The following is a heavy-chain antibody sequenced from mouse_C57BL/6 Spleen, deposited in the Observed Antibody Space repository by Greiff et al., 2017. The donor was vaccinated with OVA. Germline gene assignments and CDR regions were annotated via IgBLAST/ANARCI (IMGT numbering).Heavy chain of an antibody. CDR3: AKNGGLLRFDY. V-gene: IGHV2-5*01. D-gene: IGHD2-3*01. J-gene: IGHJ2*01. CDR2: IWRGGST. Sequence: VKLVESGPGLVQPSQSLSITCTVSGFSLTSYGVHWVLQSPGKGLEWLGVIWRGGSTDYNAAFMSRLSSTKDNSKSQVFFKMNSLQADDTAIYYCAKNGGLLRFDYWGQGTTLTVSS. CDR1: GFSLTSYG.